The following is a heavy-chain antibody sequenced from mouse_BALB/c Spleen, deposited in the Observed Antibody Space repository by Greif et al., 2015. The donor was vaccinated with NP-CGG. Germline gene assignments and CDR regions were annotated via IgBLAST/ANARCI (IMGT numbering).Heavy chain of an antibody. CDR1: GFTSSSYA. Sequence: EVQLVESGGGLVKPGGSLKLSCAASGFTSSSYAMSWVRQTPEKRLEWVATISSGGSYTYYPDSVKGRFTISRDNAKNTLYLQMSSLRSEDTAMYYCARQGGRAYWGQGTLVTVSA. CDR2: ISSGGSYT. J-gene: IGHJ3*01. CDR3: ARQGGRAY. V-gene: IGHV5-9-3*01.